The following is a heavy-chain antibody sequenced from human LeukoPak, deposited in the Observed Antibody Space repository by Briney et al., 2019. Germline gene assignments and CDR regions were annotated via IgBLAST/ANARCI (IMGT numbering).Heavy chain of an antibody. CDR2: IYYSGIT. D-gene: IGHD2/OR15-2a*01. Sequence: PSGTLSLTCTVSGGSISTSSYFWGWIRQPPGKGLEWIGSIYYSGITFYNPSLKSRLTISVDTSKNQFSLKLTSVTAADTAVYYCARPLDTTFFNAFDIWGQGTMVTVSS. CDR3: ARPLDTTFFNAFDI. V-gene: IGHV4-39*01. J-gene: IGHJ3*02. CDR1: GGSISTSSYF.